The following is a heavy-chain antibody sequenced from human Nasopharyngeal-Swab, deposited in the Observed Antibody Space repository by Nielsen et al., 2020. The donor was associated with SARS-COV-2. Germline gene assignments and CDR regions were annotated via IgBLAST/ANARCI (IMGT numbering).Heavy chain of an antibody. CDR2: ISYDGSNK. J-gene: IGHJ2*01. CDR3: ARGGWYFDF. CDR1: GFTFSSYG. V-gene: IGHV3-30*03. D-gene: IGHD3-16*01. Sequence: GGSLRLSCAASGFTFSSYGMHWVRQAPGKGLEWVAVISYDGSNKYYADSVKGRFTISRDNSKNTLYLQMNSLRAEDTAVYYCARGGWYFDFWGRGTLVTVSS.